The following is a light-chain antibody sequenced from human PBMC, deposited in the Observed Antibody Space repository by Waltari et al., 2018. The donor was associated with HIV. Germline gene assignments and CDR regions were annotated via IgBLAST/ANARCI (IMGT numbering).Light chain of an antibody. CDR2: WNN. CDR3: AAWDDSLSGLWV. V-gene: IGLV1-47*01. J-gene: IGLJ3*02. Sequence: QSVLTQPPSASGTPGQRVTIHWSGSSSNHGRNYEYWYQQAPGTAPQLRIDWNNQRPSGVPDRVSGAKSGTSASLAISGLRSEDEADYYCAAWDDSLSGLWVFGGGTKLTVL. CDR1: SSNHGRNY.